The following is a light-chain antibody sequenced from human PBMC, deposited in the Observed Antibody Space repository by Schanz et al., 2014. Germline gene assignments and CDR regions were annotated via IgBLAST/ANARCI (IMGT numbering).Light chain of an antibody. J-gene: IGLJ2*01. CDR1: SSDVGGYNY. V-gene: IGLV2-8*01. CDR2: DVT. CDR3: SAYIRTITSVV. Sequence: QSALTQPPSASGSPGQSVTISCTGTSSDVGGYNYVSWYQQHPGKAPKLIISDVTRRPSGVPDRFSGSKSDNTASLTVSGLQVEDEADYYGSAYIRTITSVVFGGGTKLTVL.